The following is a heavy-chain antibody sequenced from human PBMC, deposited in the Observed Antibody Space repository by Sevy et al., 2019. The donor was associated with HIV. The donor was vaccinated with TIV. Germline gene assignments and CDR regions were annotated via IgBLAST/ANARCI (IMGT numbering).Heavy chain of an antibody. Sequence: GGSLRLSCTASGFAFSTYGMHWVRQAPGKGLEWVALIWYEGIKDYAEPVKGRFTISRDNSKNTLYLQMNSLRVDDTAVYYCARERRSSGIDYWGQGTLVTVSS. CDR1: GFAFSTYG. V-gene: IGHV3-33*01. J-gene: IGHJ4*01. D-gene: IGHD3-10*01. CDR3: ARERRSSGIDY. CDR2: IWYEGIK.